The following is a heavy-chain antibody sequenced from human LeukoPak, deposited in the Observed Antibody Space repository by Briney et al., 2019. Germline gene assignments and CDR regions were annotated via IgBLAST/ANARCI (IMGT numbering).Heavy chain of an antibody. Sequence: AAAVKVSCKASDYTFTSSGTSWVPHAPGQGLEWMLWTIAYNGNTNYAQKLQGRVTMTTDTSTSTAYMELRSLRSDDTAVYYCARGGFGFPDDAFDIWGQGTMVTVSS. V-gene: IGHV1-18*01. J-gene: IGHJ3*02. CDR2: TIAYNGNT. CDR3: ARGGFGFPDDAFDI. D-gene: IGHD3-10*01. CDR1: DYTFTSSG.